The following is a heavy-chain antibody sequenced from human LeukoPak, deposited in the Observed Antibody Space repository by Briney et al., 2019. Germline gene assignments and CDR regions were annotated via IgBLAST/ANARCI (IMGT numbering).Heavy chain of an antibody. CDR2: INPNSGGT. Sequence: ASVKVSCKTSGYTFTAYSMHWVRQAPGQGLEWMGWINPNSGGTNYAQKFQGRVTMTRDTSISTTYMELSRLRSDDTAVYYCARDLGYNSGYNYWGQGTLVTVSS. V-gene: IGHV1-2*02. J-gene: IGHJ4*02. CDR3: ARDLGYNSGYNY. D-gene: IGHD5-18*01. CDR1: GYTFTAYS.